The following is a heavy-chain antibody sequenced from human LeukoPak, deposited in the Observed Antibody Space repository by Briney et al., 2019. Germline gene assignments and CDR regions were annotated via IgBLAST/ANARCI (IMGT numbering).Heavy chain of an antibody. V-gene: IGHV4-39*01. J-gene: IGHJ5*02. Sequence: KPSETLSLTSTVSGGSISSSSYYSGWIRQPPGKGLEWIGSIYNSGSTYYNPSLKSRVTISVDTSKNQFSLKLSSVTAADTAVYYCARGPPPPYDILTGYYDEFMYNWFDPWGQGTLVTVSS. D-gene: IGHD3-9*01. CDR3: ARGPPPPYDILTGYYDEFMYNWFDP. CDR1: GGSISSSSYY. CDR2: IYNSGST.